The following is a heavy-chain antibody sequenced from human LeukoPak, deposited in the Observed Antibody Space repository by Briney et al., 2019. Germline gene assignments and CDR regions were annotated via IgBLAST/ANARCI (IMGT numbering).Heavy chain of an antibody. CDR2: IYYSGST. V-gene: IGHV4-39*01. CDR3: ARLHPLIDYYFDY. D-gene: IGHD2-21*01. CDR1: GGPFSGYY. Sequence: SETLSFTCAVYGGPFSGYYWGWIRQPPGKGLEWIGSIYYSGSTYYNPSLKSRVTISVDTSKNQFSLKLSSVTAADTAVYYCARLHPLIDYYFDYWGQGTLVTVSS. J-gene: IGHJ4*02.